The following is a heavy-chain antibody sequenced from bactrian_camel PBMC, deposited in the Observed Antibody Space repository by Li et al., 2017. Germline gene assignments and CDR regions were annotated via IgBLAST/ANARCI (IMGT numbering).Heavy chain of an antibody. V-gene: IGHV3S55*01. J-gene: IGHJ6*01. CDR1: ESHNVDYC. CDR2: IDADGET. Sequence: HVQLVESGGGSAQAGGSLRLARVLTESHNVDYCMGWYRQTTGKEREEVAVIDADGETTYADSVKGRFALSQDNSKRTLYLQMNDLKPEDTAMYYCAAKECSYEGNGHTLLAGTLLTGARGPRSPSP. CDR3: AAKECSYEGNGHTLLAGTLLT. D-gene: IGHD2*01.